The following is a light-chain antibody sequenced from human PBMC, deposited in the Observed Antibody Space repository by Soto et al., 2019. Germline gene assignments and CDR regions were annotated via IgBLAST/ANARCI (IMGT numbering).Light chain of an antibody. CDR2: EGS. J-gene: IGLJ2*01. CDR1: SSDVGSYKL. CDR3: CSYAGSSTLV. Sequence: QSVLTQPASVSGSPGQSITISCTGTSSDVGSYKLVSWYQHHPGKAPKLMIYEGSKRPSGVSNRFSGSKSGNTASLTISGLQAEDEADYYCCSYAGSSTLVFGGGTKLTVL. V-gene: IGLV2-23*01.